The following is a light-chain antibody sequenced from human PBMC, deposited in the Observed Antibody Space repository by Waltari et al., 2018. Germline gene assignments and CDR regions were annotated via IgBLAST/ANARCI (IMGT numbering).Light chain of an antibody. CDR3: MHYVRFLET. CDR2: GAS. Sequence: EIVLTQSPGSLSSSPGERVTLSCRASQSVSRALAWYQQKPGQAPRLLIFGASNRATGVPDTFSGSGSGTDFSLNISRLEPEDFGVYYCMHYVRFLETFGQGTKVEIK. CDR1: QSVSRA. V-gene: IGKV3-20*01. J-gene: IGKJ1*01.